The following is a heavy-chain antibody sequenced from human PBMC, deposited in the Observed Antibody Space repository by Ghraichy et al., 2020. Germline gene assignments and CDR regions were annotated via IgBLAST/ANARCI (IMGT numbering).Heavy chain of an antibody. CDR3: ARSLQNSFDH. D-gene: IGHD4-11*01. Sequence: GGSLRLSCAASGFTFSGYRMSWVRQAPGKGLEWVAYINRDGIKKYYVDSVKGRFTISRDDAKSSLYLQMNSLRAEDTAVYYCARSLQNSFDHWGQGTLVTVSS. V-gene: IGHV3-7*01. CDR2: INRDGIKK. CDR1: GFTFSGYR. J-gene: IGHJ4*02.